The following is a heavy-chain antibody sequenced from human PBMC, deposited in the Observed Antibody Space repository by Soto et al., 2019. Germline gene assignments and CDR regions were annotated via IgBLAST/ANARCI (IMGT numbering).Heavy chain of an antibody. Sequence: PGGSLRLSCAASGFIFSSYAMSWVRQAPGKGLEWVAGISGGGVNAYYADSVKGRFTISRDNSKNTMYMQINSLTDEDTAVYYCAKGVFARDYYYHGMDVWGQGTTVTVSS. J-gene: IGHJ6*02. CDR1: GFIFSSYA. CDR2: ISGGGVNA. D-gene: IGHD6-13*01. CDR3: AKGVFARDYYYHGMDV. V-gene: IGHV3-23*01.